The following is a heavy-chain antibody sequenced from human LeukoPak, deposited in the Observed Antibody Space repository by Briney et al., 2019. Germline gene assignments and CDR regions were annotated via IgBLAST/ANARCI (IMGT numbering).Heavy chain of an antibody. CDR2: INPNCGGT. Sequence: ASVKVSCKASGYTFTGYYMHWVRQAPGQGLEWMGWINPNCGGTNYAQKFQGRVTMTRDTSISTAYMELSRLRSDDTAVYYCARTGWGYYGSGSYYYGMDVWGQGTTVTVSS. D-gene: IGHD3-10*01. J-gene: IGHJ6*02. CDR1: GYTFTGYY. CDR3: ARTGWGYYGSGSYYYGMDV. V-gene: IGHV1-2*02.